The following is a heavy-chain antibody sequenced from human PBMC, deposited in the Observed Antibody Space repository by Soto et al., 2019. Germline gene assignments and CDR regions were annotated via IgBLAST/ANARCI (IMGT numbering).Heavy chain of an antibody. Sequence: SETLSLTCAVYGGSFSGYYWSWIRQPPGKGLEWIGEINHSGSTNYNPSLKSRVTISVDTSKNQFSLKLSSVTAADTAVYYCARGAYCSGTSCYQFDYWGQGTLVTVSS. CDR1: GGSFSGYY. J-gene: IGHJ4*02. CDR2: INHSGST. V-gene: IGHV4-34*01. D-gene: IGHD2-2*01. CDR3: ARGAYCSGTSCYQFDY.